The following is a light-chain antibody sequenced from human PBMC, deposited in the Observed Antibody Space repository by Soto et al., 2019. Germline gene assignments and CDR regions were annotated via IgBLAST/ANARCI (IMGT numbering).Light chain of an antibody. Sequence: QSVLTQPPSASGSPGQSVTFSCTGTRSDVGGYNYVSWYQQHPGKAPKLMIYDVSKRPSGVPDRFSGSKSGNTASLTISGLQAEDEADYYCCSYAGSYPYVFGTGTKVTVL. J-gene: IGLJ1*01. CDR1: RSDVGGYNY. CDR3: CSYAGSYPYV. V-gene: IGLV2-11*01. CDR2: DVS.